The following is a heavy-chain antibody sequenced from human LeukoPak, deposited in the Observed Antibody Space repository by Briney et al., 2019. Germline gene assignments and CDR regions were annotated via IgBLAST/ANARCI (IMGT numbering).Heavy chain of an antibody. J-gene: IGHJ3*02. CDR3: ARSYSSSWGAFDI. D-gene: IGHD6-13*01. CDR1: GGIFTTYW. V-gene: IGHV5-51*01. Sequence: GESLNISCKCSGGIFTTYWIGRVRQLPANGLEWRVIFYPDDSDTSYSPSFQGQVTISADKSISTAYLQWSSRKASDTAMYYCARSYSSSWGAFDIWGQGTMGTVSS. CDR2: FYPDDSDT.